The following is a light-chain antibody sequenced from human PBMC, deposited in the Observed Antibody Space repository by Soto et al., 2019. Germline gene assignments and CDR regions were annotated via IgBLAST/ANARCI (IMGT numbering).Light chain of an antibody. J-gene: IGLJ1*01. CDR2: DVS. V-gene: IGLV2-14*01. CDR3: SSYTSSSTLYV. CDR1: SSDVGGYNY. Sequence: QSVLTQPASVSGSPGQPITISSTGTSSDVGGYNYVSWYQQHPGKAPKLMIYDVSNRPSGVSNRFSGSKSGNTASLTISGLQAEDEADYYCSSYTSSSTLYVFGTGTKVTVL.